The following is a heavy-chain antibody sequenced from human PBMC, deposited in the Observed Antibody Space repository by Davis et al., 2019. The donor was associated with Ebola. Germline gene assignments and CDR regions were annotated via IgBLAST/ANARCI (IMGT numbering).Heavy chain of an antibody. CDR1: GYTFTSYA. V-gene: IGHV1-3*01. D-gene: IGHD2-21*01. CDR2: INAGNGNT. Sequence: AASVKVSCKASGYTFTSYAMHWVRQAPGQRLEWMGWINAGNGNTKYSQKFQGRVTITADKSTSTAYMELSSLRSEDTAVYYCARGPLHTVGDAWFDPWGQGTLVTVSS. J-gene: IGHJ5*02. CDR3: ARGPLHTVGDAWFDP.